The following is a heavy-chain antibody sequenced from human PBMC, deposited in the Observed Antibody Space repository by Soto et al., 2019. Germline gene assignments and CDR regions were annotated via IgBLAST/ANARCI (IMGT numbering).Heavy chain of an antibody. J-gene: IGHJ4*02. CDR1: GFPFSRYS. Sequence: GGSLRLSCEASGFPFSRYSLNWVRQAPGKGLEWVSSISSGGNDISYAESVDGRFFTSRDNVNNVLYLDINNLRPEDTAVYYRARMDYWGQGTLVTVSS. V-gene: IGHV3-21*06. CDR2: ISSGGNDI. CDR3: ARMDY.